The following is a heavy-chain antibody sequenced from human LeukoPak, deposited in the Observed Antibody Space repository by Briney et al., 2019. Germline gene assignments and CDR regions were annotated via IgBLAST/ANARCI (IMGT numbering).Heavy chain of an antibody. D-gene: IGHD2-2*01. V-gene: IGHV1-2*02. Sequence: GASVKVSCKASGYTFTGYYMHWVRQAPGQGLEWMGWINPNSGGTNYAQKLQGRVTMTTDTSTSTAYMELRSLRSDDTAVYYCARVGVVPAAIALYGMDVWGQGTTVTVSS. J-gene: IGHJ6*02. CDR1: GYTFTGYY. CDR2: INPNSGGT. CDR3: ARVGVVPAAIALYGMDV.